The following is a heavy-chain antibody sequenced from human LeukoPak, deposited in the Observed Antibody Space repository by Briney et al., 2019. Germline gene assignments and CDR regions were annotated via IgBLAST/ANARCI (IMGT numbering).Heavy chain of an antibody. CDR1: GLTFSSYA. CDR3: AKGLTNQDY. D-gene: IGHD4-11*01. Sequence: GGSLRLSCAASGLTFSSYAMSWVRQAPGKGLEWVSDISGSGGSTYYADSEKGRFTISRDNSENTLYLQMNSLRAEDTAVYYCAKGLTNQDYWGQGTLVTVSS. CDR2: ISGSGGST. V-gene: IGHV3-23*01. J-gene: IGHJ4*02.